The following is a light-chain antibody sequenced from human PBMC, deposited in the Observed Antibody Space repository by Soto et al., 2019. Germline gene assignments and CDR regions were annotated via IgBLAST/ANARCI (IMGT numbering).Light chain of an antibody. Sequence: DIQMTQSPSSLSASVGDRVTITCRASQGIGSYLSWYQQKPGKVPRLLIYTPSTLQSGVPSRFSGSGSGTDFTLPINSLQPEDVATYYCQKHDTAPLTVGGGNTVEIK. CDR1: QGIGSY. J-gene: IGKJ4*01. V-gene: IGKV1-27*01. CDR2: TPS. CDR3: QKHDTAPLT.